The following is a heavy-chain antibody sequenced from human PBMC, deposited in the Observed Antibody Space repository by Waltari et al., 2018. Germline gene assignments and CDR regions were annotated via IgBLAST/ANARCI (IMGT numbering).Heavy chain of an antibody. J-gene: IGHJ4*02. D-gene: IGHD6-19*01. CDR2: INHSGST. V-gene: IGHV4-34*01. CDR3: ARPIRGSGWRSLNY. CDR1: GGSFRGYY. Sequence: QVQLQQWGAGLLKPSETLSLPCAVYGGSFRGYYWSWIRQPPGKGLVWIGEINHSGSTNYNPSLKSRVTISVDTSKNQFSLKLSSVTAADTAVYYCARPIRGSGWRSLNYWGQGTLVTVSS.